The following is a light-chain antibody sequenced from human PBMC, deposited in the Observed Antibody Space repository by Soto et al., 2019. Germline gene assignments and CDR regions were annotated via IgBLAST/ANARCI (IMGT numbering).Light chain of an antibody. CDR1: QSVGYY. CDR2: GSS. CDR3: LQYNDRPQT. V-gene: IGKV3-15*01. Sequence: EIVMTQSPATLSVSPGGRATLSCRASQSVGYYLAWYQQRPGQAPRLLIFGSSTRATGIPARFSGSGSGTDFTLTISSLQSEDFAVYYCLQYNDRPQTCGQGTKVEI. J-gene: IGKJ1*01.